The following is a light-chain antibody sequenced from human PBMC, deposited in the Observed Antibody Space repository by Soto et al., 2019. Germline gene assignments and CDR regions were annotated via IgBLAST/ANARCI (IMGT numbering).Light chain of an antibody. CDR2: WAS. CDR3: QQYYTTHHR. CDR1: QSVLYSSNNKNY. V-gene: IGKV4-1*01. Sequence: DIVMTQSPDSLAVSLGERATINCKSSQSVLYSSNNKNYLAWYQQRPGQRPKLLIYWASTRESGVPDRFSGSGSGTDFTLTISSLQAEDVAVYYCQQYYTTHHRFGQGTKLQIK. J-gene: IGKJ2*03.